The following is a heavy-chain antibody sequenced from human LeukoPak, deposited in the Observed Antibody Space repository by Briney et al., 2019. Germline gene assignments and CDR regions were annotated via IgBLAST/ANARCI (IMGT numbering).Heavy chain of an antibody. J-gene: IGHJ5*02. V-gene: IGHV1-69*04. CDR2: IIPILGIA. Sequence: GASVKVSCKASGGTFSSYAISWVRQAPGQGLEWMGRIIPILGIANYAQKFQGRVTITADKSTSTAYMELSSLRSEDTAVYYCARIDYCSSTSCYDWFDPWGQGTLVTVSS. CDR1: GGTFSSYA. D-gene: IGHD2-2*01. CDR3: ARIDYCSSTSCYDWFDP.